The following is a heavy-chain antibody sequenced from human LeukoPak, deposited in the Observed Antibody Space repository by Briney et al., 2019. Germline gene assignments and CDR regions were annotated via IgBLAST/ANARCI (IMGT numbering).Heavy chain of an antibody. CDR2: IYTSGST. CDR1: GCSISSGSYY. V-gene: IGHV4-61*02. Sequence: PSETLSLTCTVSGCSISSGSYYWTWIRQPAGKGLEWIGRIYTSGSTNYNPSLKSRVTISVDPSKNQFSLKLSSVTAADTAVYYCARGSIYGDYFDYWGQGTLVTVSS. J-gene: IGHJ4*02. CDR3: ARGSIYGDYFDY. D-gene: IGHD4-17*01.